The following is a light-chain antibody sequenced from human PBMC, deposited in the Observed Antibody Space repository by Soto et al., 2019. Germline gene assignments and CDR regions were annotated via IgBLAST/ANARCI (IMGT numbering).Light chain of an antibody. Sequence: QSALTQPASVSGSPGQSITISCTGTSSDVGGYNSVSWYQHHPGKAPKLMIYDVNNRPSGVSNRFSGSKSGNTASLTISGLQAEDEADYYCSSFTSASNRVFGGGTKLTVL. CDR2: DVN. CDR1: SSDVGGYNS. V-gene: IGLV2-14*01. J-gene: IGLJ3*02. CDR3: SSFTSASNRV.